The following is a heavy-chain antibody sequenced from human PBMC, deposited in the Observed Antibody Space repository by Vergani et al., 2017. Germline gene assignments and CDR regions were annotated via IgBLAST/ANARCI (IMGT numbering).Heavy chain of an antibody. D-gene: IGHD3-22*01. CDR1: GYSFTNYW. V-gene: IGHV5-51*07. CDR2: IHPADSDT. J-gene: IGHJ4*02. Sequence: EVQLVQSGAEVTKPGESLKISCQISGYSFTNYWIGWVHQMPGKGLEWMGIIHPADSDTRYSPSFQGQVTISVDKSISTAYLQRSSLRASDSAMYYCARLYGRDSSGSKYFDYWGQGTLVTVSS. CDR3: ARLYGRDSSGSKYFDY.